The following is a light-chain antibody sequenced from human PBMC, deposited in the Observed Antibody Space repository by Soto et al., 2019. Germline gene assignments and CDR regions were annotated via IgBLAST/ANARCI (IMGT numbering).Light chain of an antibody. CDR2: AAS. CDR1: QSISSY. V-gene: IGKV1-39*01. J-gene: IGKJ5*01. CDR3: QQSYSTLPIT. Sequence: DIQMTQSPSSLSASVGDRVTITCRASQSISSYLNWYQQKPGKAPKLLIYAASSLQSGVPSRFSGSVSGTDFTLTISSLQPEDFATYYCQQSYSTLPITFGQGTRLEIK.